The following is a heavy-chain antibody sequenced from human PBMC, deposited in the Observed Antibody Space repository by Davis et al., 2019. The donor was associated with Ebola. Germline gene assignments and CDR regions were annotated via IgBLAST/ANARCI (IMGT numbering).Heavy chain of an antibody. CDR3: VRGEKIWNYVSAFDI. CDR2: IHPADSDT. D-gene: IGHD1-7*01. J-gene: IGHJ3*02. CDR1: GYSFNTYW. Sequence: GESLKISCKASGYSFNTYWIGWVRQMPGKGLEWMGIIHPADSDTRYSPSFEGQVTISADKSISTAYLQWSSLEASDTAMYYCVRGEKIWNYVSAFDIWGQGTMVTVSS. V-gene: IGHV5-51*01.